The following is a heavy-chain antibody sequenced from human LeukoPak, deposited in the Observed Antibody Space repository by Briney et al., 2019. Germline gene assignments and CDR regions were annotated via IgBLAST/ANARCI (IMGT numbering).Heavy chain of an antibody. V-gene: IGHV3-7*01. CDR3: AKLAKYFYGAETFYFFEH. CDR2: INQDGTEK. CDR1: GFSFTTYW. J-gene: IGHJ4*02. Sequence: GESLRLSCAASGFSFTTYWMSWVRQAQGKGLEWVANINQDGTEKYYVDSVKGRFTISRDNGKNSLYLQMNSLRVEDTAVYYCAKLAKYFYGAETFYFFEHWGQGTPVTASS. D-gene: IGHD3-10*01.